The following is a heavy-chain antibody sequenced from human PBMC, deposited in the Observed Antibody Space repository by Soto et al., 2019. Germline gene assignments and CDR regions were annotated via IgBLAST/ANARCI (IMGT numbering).Heavy chain of an antibody. CDR2: VGYSGDTT. CDR1: GLTFNNYD. Sequence: GGSLRLSCAASGLTFNNYDMSWVRQAPGKGLEWVATVGYSGDTTYYADSVKGRFTISRDISKNMLYLQMNSLRAEDTAVYYCAKGHCSGGSCPIDYWGQGTLVTVSS. D-gene: IGHD2-15*01. J-gene: IGHJ4*02. V-gene: IGHV3-23*01. CDR3: AKGHCSGGSCPIDY.